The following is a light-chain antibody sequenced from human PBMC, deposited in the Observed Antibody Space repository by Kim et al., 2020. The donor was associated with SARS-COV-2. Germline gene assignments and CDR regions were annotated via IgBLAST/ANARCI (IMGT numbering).Light chain of an antibody. CDR1: KLGDKY. J-gene: IGLJ3*02. Sequence: SHELTQPPSVSVSPGQTASITCSGDKLGDKYACWYQQKPGQSPVLVIYQDSKRPSGIPERFSGSNSGNTATLTISGTQAMDEADYYCQAWDSSIRVFGGG. CDR3: QAWDSSIRV. V-gene: IGLV3-1*01. CDR2: QDS.